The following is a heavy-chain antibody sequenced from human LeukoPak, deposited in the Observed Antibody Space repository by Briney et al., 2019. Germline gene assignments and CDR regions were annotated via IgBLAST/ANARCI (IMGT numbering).Heavy chain of an antibody. D-gene: IGHD4-23*01. V-gene: IGHV3-23*01. J-gene: IGHJ4*02. CDR2: ISGSGGST. Sequence: GGSLRLSCAASGFTFSSYAMSWVRQAPGKGLEWVSAISGSGGSTYYADSVKGRFTISRDNSKNTLYLQMNSLRAEDTAVYYCARVGLYGGNSDDLDYWGQGTLVTVSS. CDR1: GFTFSSYA. CDR3: ARVGLYGGNSDDLDY.